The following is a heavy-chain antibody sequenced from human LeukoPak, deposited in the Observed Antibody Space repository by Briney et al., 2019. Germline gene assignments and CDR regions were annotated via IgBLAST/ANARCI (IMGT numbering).Heavy chain of an antibody. CDR2: INPNSGGT. V-gene: IGHV1-2*02. CDR3: ARELDLYFFDY. CDR1: GYTFTGYY. D-gene: IGHD3-9*01. Sequence: ASVKVSCKASGYTFTGYYMHWVRQAPGQGLEWMGWINPNSGGTNYAQNFQGRVTMTRDTSISTAYMELSRLTSDDTAVYYCARELDLYFFDYWGQGTLVTASS. J-gene: IGHJ4*02.